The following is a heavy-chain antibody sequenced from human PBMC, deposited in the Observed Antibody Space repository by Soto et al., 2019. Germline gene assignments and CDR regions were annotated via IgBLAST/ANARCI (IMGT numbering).Heavy chain of an antibody. CDR2: IIPILGIA. Sequence: GASVKVSCKASGGTFSSYTISWVRQAPGQGLEWMGRIIPILGIANYAQKFQGRVTITADKSTSTAYMELNNLRADDTAVYYCAGDKHKVNGLDVWGQGTTVTVSS. J-gene: IGHJ6*02. CDR3: AGDKHKVNGLDV. CDR1: GGTFSSYT. D-gene: IGHD2-21*01. V-gene: IGHV1-69*04.